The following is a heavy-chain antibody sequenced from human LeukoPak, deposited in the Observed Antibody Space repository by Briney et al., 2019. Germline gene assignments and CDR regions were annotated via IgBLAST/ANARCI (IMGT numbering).Heavy chain of an antibody. CDR3: ASLARDY. Sequence: QPGGSLRLSCAASGFTFSSYWMHWVRQAPGKGLVWVSVIHNDGSTYYSDSVKGRFTISRDNSKNMLFLRMNSLRVEDTAVYFCASLARDYWGQGTLVSVSS. CDR2: IHNDGST. V-gene: IGHV3-53*01. J-gene: IGHJ4*02. D-gene: IGHD3-3*02. CDR1: GFTFSSYW.